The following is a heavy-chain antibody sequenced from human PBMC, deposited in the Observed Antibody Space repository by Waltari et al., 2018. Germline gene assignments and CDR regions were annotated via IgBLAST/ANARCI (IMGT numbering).Heavy chain of an antibody. V-gene: IGHV3-23*03. J-gene: IGHJ4*02. CDR2: IYSGGST. D-gene: IGHD3-3*01. CDR1: GFTFSSYA. CDR3: AKGRGEIFGVADDY. Sequence: EVQLLESGGGLVQPGGSLRLSCAASGFTFSSYAMSWVRQAPGKGLEWVSVIYSGGSTYYADSVKGRFTISRDNSKNTLYLQMNSLRAEDTAVYYCAKGRGEIFGVADDYWGQGTLVTVSS.